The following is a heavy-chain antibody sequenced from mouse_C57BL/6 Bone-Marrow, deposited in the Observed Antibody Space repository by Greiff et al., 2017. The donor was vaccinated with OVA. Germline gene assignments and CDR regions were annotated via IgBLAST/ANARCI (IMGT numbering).Heavy chain of an antibody. CDR1: GYTFTSYW. Sequence: QVQLKQPGAELVKPGASVKMSCKASGYTFTSYWITWVKQRPGQGLEWIGDIYPGSGSTNYNEKFKSKATLTVDTSSSTAYMQLSSLTSEDSAVYYCARSSHYYGSSFNYWGQGTTLTVSS. CDR2: IYPGSGST. V-gene: IGHV1-55*01. D-gene: IGHD1-1*01. CDR3: ARSSHYYGSSFNY. J-gene: IGHJ2*01.